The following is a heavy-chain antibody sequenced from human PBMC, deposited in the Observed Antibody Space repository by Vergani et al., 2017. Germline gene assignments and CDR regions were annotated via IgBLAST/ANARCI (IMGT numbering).Heavy chain of an antibody. J-gene: IGHJ3*02. D-gene: IGHD6-19*01. CDR3: ARNLWVASSGWYDAFDI. CDR1: GDSLSRTNYF. Sequence: QLQLQESGPGLVKPSETLSLTCTVSGDSLSRTNYFWDWIRQPPGTGLECIGKMYHSGSTYWKPSLKSRVTISVDTSQNQVSLKLSSVTAADTAVYYCARNLWVASSGWYDAFDIWGQGTMVTVSS. V-gene: IGHV4-39*01. CDR2: MYHSGST.